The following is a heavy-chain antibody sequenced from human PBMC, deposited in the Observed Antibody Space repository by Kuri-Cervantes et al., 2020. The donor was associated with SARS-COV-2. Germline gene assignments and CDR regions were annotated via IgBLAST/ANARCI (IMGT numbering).Heavy chain of an antibody. Sequence: SLKISCAASEFTFDDYAMHWVRQTPGKGLEWVSGISWNSGLRGYADSVKGRFTISRDNAKNSLYLQMNSLRAEDTALYYCASLYGDYYFDYWGQGTLVTVSS. V-gene: IGHV3-9*01. CDR3: ASLYGDYYFDY. D-gene: IGHD4-17*01. CDR1: EFTFDDYA. CDR2: ISWNSGLR. J-gene: IGHJ4*02.